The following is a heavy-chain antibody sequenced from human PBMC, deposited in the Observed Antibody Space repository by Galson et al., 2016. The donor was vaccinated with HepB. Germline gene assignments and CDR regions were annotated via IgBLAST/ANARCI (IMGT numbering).Heavy chain of an antibody. J-gene: IGHJ4*02. V-gene: IGHV5-51*01. D-gene: IGHD2-21*02. CDR2: INPGDSDT. CDR3: ARQVVPGLFDQ. CDR1: GNIFTSYW. Sequence: QSGAEVKKPGESLKISCKASGNIFTSYWIGWVRQMPGKGLEWMTIINPGDSDTRYSPSFQGQVTISADKSITPAYLQWSSLKASDTAMYYCARQVVPGLFDQWGQGTLVTVSS.